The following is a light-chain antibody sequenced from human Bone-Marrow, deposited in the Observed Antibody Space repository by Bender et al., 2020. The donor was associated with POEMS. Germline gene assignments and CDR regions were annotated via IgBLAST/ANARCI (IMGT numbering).Light chain of an antibody. J-gene: IGLJ3*02. CDR3: CSYAGSSTWV. Sequence: QSALTQPASVSGSPGQSITISCTGTSSDVGSYNLVSWYQQLPGKAPKLMIYEVTKWPSGVSDRFSGSESGNTASLTISGLQAEDEADYHCCSYAGSSTWVFGGGTKLTVL. V-gene: IGLV2-23*02. CDR2: EVT. CDR1: SSDVGSYNL.